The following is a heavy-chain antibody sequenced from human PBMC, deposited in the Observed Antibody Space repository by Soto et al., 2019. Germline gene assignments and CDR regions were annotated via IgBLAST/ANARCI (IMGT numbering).Heavy chain of an antibody. V-gene: IGHV3-23*01. Sequence: GGSLRLSCAASGFTFSSYAMSWVRQAPGKGLELVPAISGSGGSTYYADSVKGRFTISRDNSKNTLYLQMNSLRAEGTAVYYCAKDNRAWYYDILTGYYPPFFWGQGTLVTVSS. D-gene: IGHD3-9*01. CDR3: AKDNRAWYYDILTGYYPPFF. CDR2: ISGSGGST. J-gene: IGHJ4*02. CDR1: GFTFSSYA.